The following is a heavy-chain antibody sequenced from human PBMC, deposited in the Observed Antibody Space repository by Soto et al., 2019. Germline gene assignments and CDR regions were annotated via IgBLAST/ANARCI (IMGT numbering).Heavy chain of an antibody. CDR2: ISYDGSNK. CDR3: AKSAYCSGGSCYTLADY. V-gene: IGHV3-30*18. J-gene: IGHJ4*02. D-gene: IGHD2-15*01. CDR1: GFTFSSYG. Sequence: GGSLRLSCAASGFTFSSYGMHWVRQAPGKGLEWVAVISYDGSNKYYADSVKGRFTISRDNSKNTLYLQMNSLRAEDTAVYYCAKSAYCSGGSCYTLADYRGQGTLVTVSS.